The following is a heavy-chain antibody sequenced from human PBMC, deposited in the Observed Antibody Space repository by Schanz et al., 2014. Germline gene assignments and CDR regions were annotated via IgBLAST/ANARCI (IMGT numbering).Heavy chain of an antibody. J-gene: IGHJ4*02. CDR1: GFTFRGYA. CDR3: AKDAENTAMITDYFDY. D-gene: IGHD5-18*01. CDR2: ISGSGGNT. V-gene: IGHV3-23*01. Sequence: EVQLLESGGGLVQPGGSLRLSCAASGFTFRGYAMSWVRQAPGRGLVWVSIISGSGGNTYYADAVRGRFTISRDNSKTTVYLQMNSLRAEDTAVYYCAKDAENTAMITDYFDYWGQGTLVSVSS.